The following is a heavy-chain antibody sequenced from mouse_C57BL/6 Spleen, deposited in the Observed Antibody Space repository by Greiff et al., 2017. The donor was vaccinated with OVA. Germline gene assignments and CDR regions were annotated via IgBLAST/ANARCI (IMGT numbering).Heavy chain of an antibody. CDR2: IHPNSGST. V-gene: IGHV1-64*01. CDR1: GYTFTSYW. J-gene: IGHJ2*01. CDR3: AREGVLYYFDY. Sequence: VQLKQPGAELVKPGASVKLSCKASGYTFTSYWMHWVKQRPGQGLEWIGMIHPNSGSTNYNEKFKSKATLTVDKSSSTAYMQLSSLTSEDSAVYYCAREGVLYYFDYWGQGTTLTVSS. D-gene: IGHD5-1*01.